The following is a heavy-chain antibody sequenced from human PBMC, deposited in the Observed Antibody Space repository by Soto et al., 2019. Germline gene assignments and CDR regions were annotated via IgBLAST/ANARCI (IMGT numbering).Heavy chain of an antibody. D-gene: IGHD3-10*01. CDR3: ARWPLRGSGSYWYYFDY. J-gene: IGHJ4*02. Sequence: QVQLVESGGGVVQPGRSLRLSCAASGFTFSSYAMHWVRQAPGKGLEWVAVISYDGSNKYYADSVKGRFTISRDNSKNTLYLQMNSLSAEDMAVYYCARWPLRGSGSYWYYFDYWGQGTLVTVSS. V-gene: IGHV3-30-3*01. CDR2: ISYDGSNK. CDR1: GFTFSSYA.